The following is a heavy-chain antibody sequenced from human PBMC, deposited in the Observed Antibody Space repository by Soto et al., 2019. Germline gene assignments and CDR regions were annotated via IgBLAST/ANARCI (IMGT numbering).Heavy chain of an antibody. CDR3: GRDPGSYCSGGSCSYGMDV. CDR2: ISGYNDNT. Sequence: ASVKVSCKASGYTFTSYGISWVRQAPGQGLEWMGWISGYNDNTNYAQKVQGRVTMTTDTSTSTAYMELRSLRSDDTAVYFCGRDPGSYCSGGSCSYGMDVWGQGTTVTVSS. V-gene: IGHV1-18*01. J-gene: IGHJ6*02. CDR1: GYTFTSYG. D-gene: IGHD2-15*01.